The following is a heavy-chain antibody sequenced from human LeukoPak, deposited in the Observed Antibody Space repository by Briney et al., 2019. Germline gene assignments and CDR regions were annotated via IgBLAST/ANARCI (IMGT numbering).Heavy chain of an antibody. CDR3: ARTDSSSWYPNWFGP. D-gene: IGHD6-13*01. V-gene: IGHV3-11*01. J-gene: IGHJ5*02. CDR1: GFTFSDYY. Sequence: GGSVRLSCATSGFTFSDYYMSWIRQAPGKGLEWVSYISSSGSTIYYADSVKGRITISRDNAKNSLYLQMNSLRAEDTAVYYCARTDSSSWYPNWFGPWGQGTLVTVSS. CDR2: ISSSGSTI.